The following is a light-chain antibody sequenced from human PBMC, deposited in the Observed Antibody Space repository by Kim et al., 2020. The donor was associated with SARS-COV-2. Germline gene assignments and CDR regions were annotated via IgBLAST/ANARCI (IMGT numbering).Light chain of an antibody. V-gene: IGLV2-11*01. CDR1: SSYVGAYNC. CDR2: DVS. Sequence: GQSITSCCPGASSYVGAYNCVTGYQQQPGNAPKVMIYDVSRRPSGVPDLFSGSKSGNTASLTISGLQTEDETDYYCCSYAGTYTWVFGGGTQLTVL. CDR3: CSYAGTYTWV. J-gene: IGLJ2*01.